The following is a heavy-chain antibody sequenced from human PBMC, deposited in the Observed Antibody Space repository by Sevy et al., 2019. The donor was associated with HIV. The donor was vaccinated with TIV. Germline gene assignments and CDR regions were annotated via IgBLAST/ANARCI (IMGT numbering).Heavy chain of an antibody. CDR1: GFTFSSYA. V-gene: IGHV3-23*01. CDR3: AKAGAGVVVPAAILPYGVYGMDV. D-gene: IGHD2-2*01. Sequence: GGSLRLSCAASGFTFSSYAMSWVRQAPGKGLEWVAAISASGGSTYYAHSVKGRFTISRDNSKNTLYLQMNSLRAEDTAVYYCAKAGAGVVVPAAILPYGVYGMDVWGQGTTVTVSS. J-gene: IGHJ6*02. CDR2: ISASGGST.